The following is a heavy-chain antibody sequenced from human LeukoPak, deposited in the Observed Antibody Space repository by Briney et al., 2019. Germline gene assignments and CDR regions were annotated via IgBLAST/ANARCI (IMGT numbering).Heavy chain of an antibody. CDR2: IHYDESNI. J-gene: IGHJ1*01. CDR3: AKDPGYRDTSARYDKERGFLH. V-gene: IGHV3-30*02. Sequence: GGSLRLSCAASGFTFSIYGMQWVRQAPGKGLEWVAFIHYDESNIYYADSVKGRFTISRDNSKNTLYLQMNGLRVEDTAVYYCAKDPGYRDTSARYDKERGFLHWGQGTLVTVSS. D-gene: IGHD3-16*02. CDR1: GFTFSIYG.